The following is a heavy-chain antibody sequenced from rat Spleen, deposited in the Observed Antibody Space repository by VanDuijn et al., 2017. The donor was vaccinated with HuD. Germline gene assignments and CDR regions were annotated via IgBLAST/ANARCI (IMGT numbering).Heavy chain of an antibody. D-gene: IGHD3-2*01. CDR2: MWYDGDT. J-gene: IGHJ2*01. V-gene: IGHV2-34*01. CDR1: GFSLTSYS. Sequence: QVQLKESGPGLVQPSETLSLTCTVSGFSLTSYSVSWVRQPSGKGPEWMGRMWYDGDTAYNSALKSRLSISRDTSKNQFFLQVNSVTTEDTATYYCARDLSSHPHYFDYWGQGLLVTVSS. CDR3: ARDLSSHPHYFDY.